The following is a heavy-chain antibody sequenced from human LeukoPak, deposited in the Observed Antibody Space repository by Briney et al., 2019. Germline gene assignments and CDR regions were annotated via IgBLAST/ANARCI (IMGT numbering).Heavy chain of an antibody. Sequence: GGSLRLSCAASAFTFSSYGMHWVRQAPGKGLEWVAFIRYDGSNKYYADSVKGRFTISRDNSKNTLYLQMNSLRAEDTAVYYCAKVSPLGSYYYGGFDYWGQGTLVTVSS. CDR2: IRYDGSNK. CDR1: AFTFSSYG. J-gene: IGHJ4*02. D-gene: IGHD1-26*01. CDR3: AKVSPLGSYYYGGFDY. V-gene: IGHV3-30*02.